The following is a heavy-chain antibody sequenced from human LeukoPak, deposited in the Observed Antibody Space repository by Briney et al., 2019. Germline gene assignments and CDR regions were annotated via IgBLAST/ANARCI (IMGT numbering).Heavy chain of an antibody. Sequence: GESLMISCQVSGYNFAGSWTAWVRQMPGKGLEWMGIIYPGDSDTRYSPSFQGQVTISADKSISTAYLQWSSLKASDTAMYYCAKQLGTTNDDAFDIWGQGTMVTVSS. CDR3: AKQLGTTNDDAFDI. CDR1: GYNFAGSW. CDR2: IYPGDSDT. J-gene: IGHJ3*02. V-gene: IGHV5-51*01. D-gene: IGHD1-7*01.